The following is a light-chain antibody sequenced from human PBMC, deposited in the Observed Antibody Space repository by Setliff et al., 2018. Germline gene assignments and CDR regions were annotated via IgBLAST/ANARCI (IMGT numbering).Light chain of an antibody. V-gene: IGLV2-8*01. CDR3: SSYAGSNNFV. CDR2: EVS. J-gene: IGLJ1*01. Sequence: ALTQPSSASGSPGQSVTISCTGTSSDVGGYNYVSWYQQHPGKAPKLMIYEVSKRPSGVPDRFSGSKSGNTASLTVSGLQAEDEADYYCSSYAGSNNFVFGTGTRSPS. CDR1: SSDVGGYNY.